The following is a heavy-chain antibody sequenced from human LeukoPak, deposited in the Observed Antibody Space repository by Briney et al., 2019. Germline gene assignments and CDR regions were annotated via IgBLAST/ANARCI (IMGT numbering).Heavy chain of an antibody. CDR3: AKVAKYYYGSETYYFFEH. CDR1: GFTFTTYW. Sequence: GGSLRLSCAASGFTFTTYWMTWVRQAPGKGLEWVANIDQDGTEKYYVDSVKGRFTISRDNAKNSLYLQMNSLRVEDTAVYYCAKVAKYYYGSETYYFFEHWGQGTPVTASS. D-gene: IGHD3-10*01. J-gene: IGHJ4*02. V-gene: IGHV3-7*01. CDR2: IDQDGTEK.